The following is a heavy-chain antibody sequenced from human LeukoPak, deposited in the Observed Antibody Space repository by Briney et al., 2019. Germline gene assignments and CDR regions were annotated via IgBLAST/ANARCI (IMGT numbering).Heavy chain of an antibody. CDR3: ARGYYYDSSGYGNAFDI. Sequence: ASVKVSCKASGYTFTSYDINWVRQATGQGLEWMGWMNPNSGNTGYAQKFQGRVTMTRNTSISTAYMELSSLRSEDTAVYYCARGYYYDSSGYGNAFDIWGQGTMVTVSS. CDR2: MNPNSGNT. V-gene: IGHV1-8*01. D-gene: IGHD3-22*01. CDR1: GYTFTSYD. J-gene: IGHJ3*02.